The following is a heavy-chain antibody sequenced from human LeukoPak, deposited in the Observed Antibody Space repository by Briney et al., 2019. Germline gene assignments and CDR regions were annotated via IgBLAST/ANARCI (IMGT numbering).Heavy chain of an antibody. J-gene: IGHJ4*02. Sequence: PSETLSLTCAVYGGSFSGYYWSWIRQPPGKGLEWIGEINHSGSTNYNPSLKSRVTISVDTSNNQFSLKLSSVTAADTAVYYCARRPANYGSGSYYNMRQGGFDYWGQGTLVTVSS. D-gene: IGHD3-10*01. CDR2: INHSGST. CDR3: ARRPANYGSGSYYNMRQGGFDY. V-gene: IGHV4-34*01. CDR1: GGSFSGYY.